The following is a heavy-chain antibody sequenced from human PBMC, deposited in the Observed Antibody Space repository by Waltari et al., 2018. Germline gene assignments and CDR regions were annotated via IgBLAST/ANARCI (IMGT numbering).Heavy chain of an antibody. CDR1: GFTFSSYA. CDR2: ISYDGSNK. CDR3: AREPADYYYYYYMDV. J-gene: IGHJ6*03. D-gene: IGHD2-2*01. Sequence: QVQLVESGGGVVQPGRSLRLSGAASGFTFSSYALHWVRPAPGKGLEWVAVISYDGSNKYYADSVKGRFTISRDNSKNTLYLQMNSLRAEDTAVYYCAREPADYYYYYYMDVWGKGTTVTVSS. V-gene: IGHV3-30*01.